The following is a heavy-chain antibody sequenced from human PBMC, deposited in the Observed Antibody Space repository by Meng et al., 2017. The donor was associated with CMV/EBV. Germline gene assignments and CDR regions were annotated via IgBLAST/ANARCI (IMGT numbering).Heavy chain of an antibody. CDR3: ARVLRWNGVIDY. Sequence: QVPLQVSRPGLVNPSDSLSLTCTVSVCSISSYYWSWIRQPAWNGLEWIGRIYPIGSTNYNPSLKSRVTMSVDTSKNQFSLKLSSVTAADTAVYYCARVLRWNGVIDYWGQGTLVTVSS. CDR1: VCSISSYY. J-gene: IGHJ4*02. D-gene: IGHD4-23*01. V-gene: IGHV4-4*07. CDR2: IYPIGST.